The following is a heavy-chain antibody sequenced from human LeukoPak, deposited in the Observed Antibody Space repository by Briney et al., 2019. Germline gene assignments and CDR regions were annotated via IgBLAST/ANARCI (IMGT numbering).Heavy chain of an antibody. CDR3: ARENYYDSSGYYDY. CDR1: GYTFTGYY. V-gene: IGHV1-2*06. J-gene: IGHJ4*02. CDR2: INPNSGGT. D-gene: IGHD3-22*01. Sequence: ASVKVSCKASGYTFTGYYMHWVRQAPGQGLEWMGRINPNSGGTNYAQKFQGRVTMTRDTSISTAYMELSRLRSDDTAVYYCARENYYDSSGYYDYWGQGTLATVSS.